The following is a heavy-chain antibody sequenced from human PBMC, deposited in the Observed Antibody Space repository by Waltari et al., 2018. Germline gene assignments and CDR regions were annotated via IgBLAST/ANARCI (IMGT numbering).Heavy chain of an antibody. D-gene: IGHD5-18*01. CDR3: ARAGLGSPSQWLQLLDS. V-gene: IGHV3-53*01. CDR1: GSIVSHNN. Sequence: EVQLVESGGGLIQPGVSLRLSCAAAGSIVSHNNVSWVRQAPWKGLEWVSVLYAGRTTYYEDSVQCRFTISRDNSKNTLYLQMNNLRVEDTAVYFCARAGLGSPSQWLQLLDSWGQGTLVTVSS. J-gene: IGHJ4*02. CDR2: LYAGRTT.